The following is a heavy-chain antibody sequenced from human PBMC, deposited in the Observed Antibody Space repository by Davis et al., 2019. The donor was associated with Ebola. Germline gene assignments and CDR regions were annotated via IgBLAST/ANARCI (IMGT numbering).Heavy chain of an antibody. CDR3: ARQERGDWFDP. CDR1: GFSFSGSA. J-gene: IGHJ5*02. D-gene: IGHD1-1*01. CDR2: IRSKPYNYAT. V-gene: IGHV3-73*01. Sequence: GESLKISCAASGFSFSGSAVHWVRQRPGKGLEWVGRIRSKPYNYATAYAASVKGRFTISRDDSSNKAYLEMNSLKTEDTAVYYCARQERGDWFDPWGQGTLVTVSS.